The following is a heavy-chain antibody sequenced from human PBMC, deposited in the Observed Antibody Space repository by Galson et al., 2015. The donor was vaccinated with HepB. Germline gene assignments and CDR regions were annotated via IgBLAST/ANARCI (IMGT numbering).Heavy chain of an antibody. D-gene: IGHD6-13*01. V-gene: IGHV3-7*03. CDR2: INEDGSEE. CDR3: AREPTADSS. CDR1: GFTFTRHW. Sequence: SLRLSCAASGFTFTRHWMSWVRQAPGKGPEWVANINEDGSEENYMDSVKGRFTISRDNAKNSLYLQMNSLRAEDTAVYYCAREPTADSSWGQGTLVTVSS. J-gene: IGHJ4*02.